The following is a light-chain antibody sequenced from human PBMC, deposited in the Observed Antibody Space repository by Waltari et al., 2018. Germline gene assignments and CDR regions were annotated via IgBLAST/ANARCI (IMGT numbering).Light chain of an antibody. CDR2: SNN. Sequence: QSVLTQPPSASGTPGQRVTISCSGSRSNIGINTVNWYQQLPGAAPRLLMYSNNQRPSGGPGRFSGSKSGTSASLAISGLQSEDEADYYCAAWDDSLKGYVFGTGTTVTVL. CDR3: AAWDDSLKGYV. CDR1: RSNIGINT. V-gene: IGLV1-44*01. J-gene: IGLJ1*01.